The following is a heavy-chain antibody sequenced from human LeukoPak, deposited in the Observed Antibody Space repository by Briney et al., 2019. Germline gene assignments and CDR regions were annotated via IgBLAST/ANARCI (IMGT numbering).Heavy chain of an antibody. V-gene: IGHV3-48*01. CDR2: ISSSSSTI. D-gene: IGHD6-25*01. Sequence: GGSLRLSCAASGFTFSSYSMNWVRQAPGKGLGWVSYISSSSSTIYYADSVKGRFTISRDNSKNTLYLQMNSLRAEDTAVYYCAKEGYSSSGVYFDYWGQGTLVTVSS. CDR1: GFTFSSYS. CDR3: AKEGYSSSGVYFDY. J-gene: IGHJ4*02.